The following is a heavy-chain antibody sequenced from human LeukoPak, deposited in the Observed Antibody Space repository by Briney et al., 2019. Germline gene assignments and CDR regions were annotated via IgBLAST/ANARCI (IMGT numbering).Heavy chain of an antibody. J-gene: IGHJ4*02. CDR3: ARLRFDFWSGYTHPYFDY. CDR2: IYYSGST. D-gene: IGHD3-3*01. CDR1: GYSISSGYY. V-gene: IGHV4-38-2*01. Sequence: SETLSLTCAVSGYSISSGYYWGWIRQPPGKGLQWIGSIYYSGSTSYNPSLKSRVTISVDTSKIQFSLKLSSVAATDTAVYFCARLRFDFWSGYTHPYFDYWGQGTLVTVSS.